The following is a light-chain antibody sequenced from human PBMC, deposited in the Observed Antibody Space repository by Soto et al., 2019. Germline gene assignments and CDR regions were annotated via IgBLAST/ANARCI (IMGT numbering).Light chain of an antibody. V-gene: IGLV2-11*01. CDR1: SSDVGEYNY. CDR3: SSYAGTYSCGVL. CDR2: DVN. Sequence: QSVLTQPRSLSGSPGQSVTISCTGTSSDVGEYNYVSWYQQHPGKAPKVMIYDVNKRPSGVPDRFSGSKSGNTASLTISGLQAEDEADYFCSSYAGTYSCGVLFGGGTKLTVL. J-gene: IGLJ2*01.